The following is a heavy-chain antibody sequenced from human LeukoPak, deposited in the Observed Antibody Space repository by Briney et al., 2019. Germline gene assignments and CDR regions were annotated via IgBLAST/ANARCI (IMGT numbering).Heavy chain of an antibody. Sequence: KAGGSLRLSCAASGFTFSSYSMNWVRQAPGKGLEWVSSISSSSSYIYYADSVKGRFTISRDNAKNSLYLQMNSLRVEDTAVYYCARSLPQHFDYWGQGTLVTVSS. J-gene: IGHJ4*02. CDR3: ARSLPQHFDY. CDR2: ISSSSSYI. V-gene: IGHV3-21*01. CDR1: GFTFSSYS.